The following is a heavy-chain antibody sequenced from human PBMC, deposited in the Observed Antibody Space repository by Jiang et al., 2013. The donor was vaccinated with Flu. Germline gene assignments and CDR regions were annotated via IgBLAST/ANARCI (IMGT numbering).Heavy chain of an antibody. CDR3: ARGDSGYDPLFAPFDY. J-gene: IGHJ4*02. V-gene: IGHV5-51*01. CDR2: IYPGDSDT. CDR1: FTSYW. D-gene: IGHD5-12*01. Sequence: FTSYWIGWVRQMPGKGLEWMGIIYPGDSDTRYSPSFQGQVTISADKSISTAYLQWSSLKASDTAMYYCARGDSGYDPLFAPFDYWGQGTLVTVSS.